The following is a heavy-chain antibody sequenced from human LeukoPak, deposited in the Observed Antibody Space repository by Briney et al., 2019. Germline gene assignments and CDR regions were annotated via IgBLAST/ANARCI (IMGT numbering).Heavy chain of an antibody. V-gene: IGHV3-74*01. CDR2: INSDGSST. D-gene: IGHD3-3*01. CDR3: ARDGSITIFGVVTHDDYGMYV. CDR1: GFTFSSYW. Sequence: GGSLRLSCAASGFTFSSYWMHWVRQAPGKGLVWVSRINSDGSSTSYADSVKGRFTISRDNAKNTLYLQMNSLRAEDTAVYYCARDGSITIFGVVTHDDYGMYVWGQGTTVTVSS. J-gene: IGHJ6*02.